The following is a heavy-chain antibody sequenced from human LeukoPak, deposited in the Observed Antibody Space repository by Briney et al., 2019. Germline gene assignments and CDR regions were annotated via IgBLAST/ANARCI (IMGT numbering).Heavy chain of an antibody. V-gene: IGHV1-69*02. CDR2: IFPILGIT. J-gene: IGHJ4*02. CDR1: GGTFSRYT. D-gene: IGHD3-22*01. CDR3: ASLTYDSSGYWNPGFDY. Sequence: GASVKVSRKASGGTFSRYTISWVRQAPAQGLEWMGRIFPILGITNNAQKFQGKVTITPDKSTGTASMELHRLRSEDTATYYCASLTYDSSGYWNPGFDYWGQGTLVTVSS.